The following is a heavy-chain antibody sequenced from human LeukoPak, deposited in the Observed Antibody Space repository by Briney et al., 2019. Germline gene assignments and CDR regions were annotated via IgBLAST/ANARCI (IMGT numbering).Heavy chain of an antibody. Sequence: PGGSLRLSCAASGFTFSSYAMSWVRQAPGKGLEWVSSISSSSSYIYYADSVKGRFTISRDNAKNSLYLQMNSLRAEDTAVYYCARDRYMVQGLVDYWGQGTLVTVSS. CDR3: ARDRYMVQGLVDY. CDR1: GFTFSSYA. D-gene: IGHD3-10*01. CDR2: ISSSSSYI. V-gene: IGHV3-21*01. J-gene: IGHJ4*02.